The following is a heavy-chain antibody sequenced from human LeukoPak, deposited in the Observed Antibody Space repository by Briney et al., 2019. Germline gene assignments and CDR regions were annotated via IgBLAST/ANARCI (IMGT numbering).Heavy chain of an antibody. D-gene: IGHD6-19*01. CDR1: GFTFCSYA. V-gene: IGHV3-7*01. CDR2: IKQDGSEK. J-gene: IGHJ4*02. Sequence: GGSLRLSCAASGFTFCSYAISWVRQAPGKGLEWVANIKQDGSEKYYVDSVKGRFTISRDNAKNSLYLQTNSPRAEDTAVYYCARCPSGWVDYWGQGTLVTVSS. CDR3: ARCPSGWVDY.